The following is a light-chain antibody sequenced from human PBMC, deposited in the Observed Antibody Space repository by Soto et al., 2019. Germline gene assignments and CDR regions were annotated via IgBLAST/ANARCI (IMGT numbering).Light chain of an antibody. Sequence: IVMTQSPATLSGSPGERATLSCRASQNIYSNVAWYQQTPGQAPRLLIYRASTRATGIPARFSGSGSGTEFTLTISSLKSEDFTVYSCLQYHNLWAFGQGTKVDIK. CDR1: QNIYSN. V-gene: IGKV3-15*01. CDR3: LQYHNLWA. J-gene: IGKJ1*01. CDR2: RAS.